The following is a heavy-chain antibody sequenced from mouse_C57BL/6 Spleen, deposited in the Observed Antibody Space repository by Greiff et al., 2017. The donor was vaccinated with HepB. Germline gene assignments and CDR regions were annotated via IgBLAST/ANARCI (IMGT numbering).Heavy chain of an antibody. V-gene: IGHV1-19*01. J-gene: IGHJ2*01. Sequence: EVQLQQSGPVLVKPGASVKMSCKASGYTFTDYYMNWVKQSHGKSLEWIGVINPYNGGTSYNQKFKGKATLTVDKSSSTAYMELNSLTSEDSAVYYCAIYYYGSSTDYWGQGTTLTVSS. CDR3: AIYYYGSSTDY. D-gene: IGHD1-1*01. CDR1: GYTFTDYY. CDR2: INPYNGGT.